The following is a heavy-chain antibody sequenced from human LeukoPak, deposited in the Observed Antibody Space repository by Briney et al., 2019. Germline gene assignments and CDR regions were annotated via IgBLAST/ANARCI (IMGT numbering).Heavy chain of an antibody. V-gene: IGHV4-59*01. Sequence: PSETLSLTCTVSGGSISSYYWSWIRQPPGKGLEWIGYIYYSGSTNYNPSLKSRVTISVDTSKNQFSLKLSSVTAADTAVYYCARLYDSSGYYEIDAFDIWGQGTMVTVSS. CDR2: IYYSGST. CDR1: GGSISSYY. J-gene: IGHJ3*02. CDR3: ARLYDSSGYYEIDAFDI. D-gene: IGHD3-22*01.